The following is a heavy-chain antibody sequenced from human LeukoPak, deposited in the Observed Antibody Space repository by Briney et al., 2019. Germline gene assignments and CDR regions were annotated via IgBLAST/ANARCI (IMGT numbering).Heavy chain of an antibody. CDR1: GFTFSSYW. CDR3: ARVLSGSWDWFDP. Sequence: GGSLRLSCAASGFTFSSYWMPWVRQAPGKGLVWVSRIKPDGSTYYADSVKGRFTVSRDNAKNTLYLQMNSLTAEDTAVYYCARVLSGSWDWFDPWGQGTLVTVSS. J-gene: IGHJ5*02. CDR2: IKPDGST. V-gene: IGHV3-74*01. D-gene: IGHD3-22*01.